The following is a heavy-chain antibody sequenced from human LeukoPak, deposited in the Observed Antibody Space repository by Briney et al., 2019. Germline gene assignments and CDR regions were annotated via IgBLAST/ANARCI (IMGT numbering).Heavy chain of an antibody. CDR2: IYYSGST. V-gene: IGHV4-31*03. J-gene: IGHJ3*02. Sequence: PSETLSLTCTVSGGSIRSYYWSWIRQHPGKGLEWIGYIYYSGSTYYNPSLKSRVTISVDTSKNQFSLKLSSVTAADTAVYYCARDPPYYDSSGRDDAFDIWGQGTMVTVSS. CDR1: GGSIRSYY. D-gene: IGHD3-22*01. CDR3: ARDPPYYDSSGRDDAFDI.